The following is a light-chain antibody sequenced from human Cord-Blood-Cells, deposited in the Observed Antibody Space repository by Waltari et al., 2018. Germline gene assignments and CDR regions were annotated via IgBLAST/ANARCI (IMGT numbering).Light chain of an antibody. J-gene: IGKJ3*01. Sequence: EIVMTQSPATLSVSPGERATLSCRASQSVSSNLAWYQQKHGQAPRLLIYGASTRATGIPARFSGSGSGTEFTLTISSLQSEDFAVYYCQQYNNWPPVFGPGTKVDIK. V-gene: IGKV3-15*01. CDR3: QQYNNWPPV. CDR1: QSVSSN. CDR2: GAS.